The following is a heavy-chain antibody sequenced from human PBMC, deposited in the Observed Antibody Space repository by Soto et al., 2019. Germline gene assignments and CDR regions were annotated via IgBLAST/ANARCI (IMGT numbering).Heavy chain of an antibody. J-gene: IGHJ4*02. V-gene: IGHV4-30-4*01. CDR1: GGSISSVDYY. CDR3: ARTTITLFYFDY. CDR2: IYYRGST. Sequence: QVQLQESGPGLVKPSQTLSLTCTVSGGSISSVDYYWSWIRQPPGKGLEWIGYIYYRGSTYYNPSLKSRVTISVDTSKNQFSLQLSSVTAADTAVYYCARTTITLFYFDYWGQGTLVTVSS. D-gene: IGHD3-9*01.